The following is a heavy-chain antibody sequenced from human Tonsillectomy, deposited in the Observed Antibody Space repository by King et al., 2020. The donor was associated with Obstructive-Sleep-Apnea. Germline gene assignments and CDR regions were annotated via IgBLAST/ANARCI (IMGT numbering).Heavy chain of an antibody. J-gene: IGHJ6*02. V-gene: IGHV3-33*06. CDR3: AKAPTPYYYYYYGMDV. CDR1: GFTFSSYG. CDR2: IWYDGSNK. Sequence: VQLVQSGGGVVQPGRSLRLSCAASGFTFSSYGMHWVRQAPGKGLEWVAVIWYDGSNKYYADSVKGRFTISRDNSKNTLYLQMTSLRAEDTAVYYCAKAPTPYYYYYYGMDVWGQGTTVTVSS.